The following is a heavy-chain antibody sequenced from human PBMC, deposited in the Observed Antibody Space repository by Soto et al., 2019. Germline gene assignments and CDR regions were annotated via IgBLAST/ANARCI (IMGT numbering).Heavy chain of an antibody. CDR1: GFTFSIYA. V-gene: IGHV3-23*01. J-gene: IGHJ4*02. D-gene: IGHD3-16*01. Sequence: GGSLRLSCAASGFTFSIYAMSWVRQAPGKGLEWVSAISATGGSTYYADSVKGRFTISRDNSKNTLYLQMNSLRAEDTAVYYCAKDQGGLPMTLDYWGQGTLVTVSS. CDR2: ISATGGST. CDR3: AKDQGGLPMTLDY.